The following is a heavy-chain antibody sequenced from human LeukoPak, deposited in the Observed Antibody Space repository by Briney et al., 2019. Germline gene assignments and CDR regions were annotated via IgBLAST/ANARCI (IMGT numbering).Heavy chain of an antibody. CDR2: ISGSGGST. CDR3: AKSAQGYCSSTSCHKVGY. CDR1: GFTFSSYA. Sequence: GGSLRLSCAASGFTFSSYAMSWVRQAPGKGLEWVSAISGSGGSTYYADSVKGRFTISRDNSKNTLYLQMNSLRAEDTAVYYCAKSAQGYCSSTSCHKVGYWGQGTLVTVSS. D-gene: IGHD2-2*02. J-gene: IGHJ4*02. V-gene: IGHV3-23*01.